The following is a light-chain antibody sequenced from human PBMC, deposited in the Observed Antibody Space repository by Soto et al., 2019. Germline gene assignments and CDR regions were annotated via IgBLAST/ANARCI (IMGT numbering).Light chain of an antibody. J-gene: IGKJ5*01. CDR3: QQANSFPIT. CDR2: AAS. CDR1: QGISTL. V-gene: IGKV1-12*01. Sequence: DIQMTQSPYSVSASVGDRVTITCRASQGISTLLAWYQQKPGKGPKLLIYAASSLQSGVPSRFSGSGSGTDFTLTISRLQPEDFATYYCQQANSFPITFGQGTRLEIK.